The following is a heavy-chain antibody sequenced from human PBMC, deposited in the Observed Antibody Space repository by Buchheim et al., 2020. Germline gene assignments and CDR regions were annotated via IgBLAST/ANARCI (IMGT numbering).Heavy chain of an antibody. J-gene: IGHJ4*02. CDR3: ARDLSGTGGYAEHYFDY. V-gene: IGHV1-46*01. CDR1: GYTFTSYY. D-gene: IGHD5-12*01. CDR2: INPIGGRT. Sequence: QVQLVQSGAEVKKPGASVKASCQASGYTFTSYYMHWVRQAPGQGLEWMGIINPIGGRTSYAQTFKGRATMTRDTSTSTAYMELSSLRSEDTAVYYCARDLSGTGGYAEHYFDYWGQGTL.